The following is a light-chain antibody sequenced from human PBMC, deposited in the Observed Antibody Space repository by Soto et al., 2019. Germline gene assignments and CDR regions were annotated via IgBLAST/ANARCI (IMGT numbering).Light chain of an antibody. CDR1: QSVSSF. Sequence: EIVLTQSPATLSLSAGERATLSCRASQSVSSFLAWYQRKNGQAPRLLIYDASNRATGIPARFSGSGYGTDFNLTISSLEPEDFAVYYCQQRGNWPLTFGGGTKVDIK. V-gene: IGKV3-11*01. J-gene: IGKJ4*01. CDR3: QQRGNWPLT. CDR2: DAS.